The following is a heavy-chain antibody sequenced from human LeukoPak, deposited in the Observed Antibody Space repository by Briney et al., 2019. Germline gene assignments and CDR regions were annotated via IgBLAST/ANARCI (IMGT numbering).Heavy chain of an antibody. Sequence: GGSLRLSCAASGFTFSSYAMHWVRQAPGKGLEWVAVISYDGSNKYYADSVKGRFTISRDNSKNTLYLQMNSLRAEDTAVYYCSRDTLWFGELLSGAFDIWGQGTMVTVSS. CDR2: ISYDGSNK. V-gene: IGHV3-30-3*01. CDR3: SRDTLWFGELLSGAFDI. CDR1: GFTFSSYA. J-gene: IGHJ3*02. D-gene: IGHD3-10*01.